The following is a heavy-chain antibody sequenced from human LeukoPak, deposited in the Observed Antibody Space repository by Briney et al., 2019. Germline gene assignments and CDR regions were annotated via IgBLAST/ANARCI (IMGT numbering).Heavy chain of an antibody. J-gene: IGHJ3*02. V-gene: IGHV3-74*01. D-gene: IGHD4-17*01. CDR1: GFTFSSYE. CDR3: ARGADYGAAFDI. Sequence: GGSLRLSCAASGFTFSSYEMNWVRQAPGKGLVWVSRINSDGSSTSYADSVKGRFTISRDNAKNTLYPQMNSLRAEDTAVYYCARGADYGAAFDIWGQGTMVTVSS. CDR2: INSDGSST.